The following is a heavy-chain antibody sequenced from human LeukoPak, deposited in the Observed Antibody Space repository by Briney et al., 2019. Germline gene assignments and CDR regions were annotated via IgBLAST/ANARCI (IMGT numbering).Heavy chain of an antibody. CDR2: ISSSGSTI. D-gene: IGHD3-10*02. Sequence: GGSLRLSCAASGFTFSNYSINWVRQAPGKGLEWVSYISSSGSTIYYADSVKGRFTISRDNAKNSLYLQMNSLRAEDTAVYYCAELGITMIGGVWGKGTTVTISS. CDR3: AELGITMIGGV. V-gene: IGHV3-48*04. J-gene: IGHJ6*04. CDR1: GFTFSNYS.